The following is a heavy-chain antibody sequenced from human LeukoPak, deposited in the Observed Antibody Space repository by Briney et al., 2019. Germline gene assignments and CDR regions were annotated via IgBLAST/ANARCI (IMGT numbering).Heavy chain of an antibody. V-gene: IGHV4-59*01. CDR1: GGSISSYY. CDR3: AGSNTYSSGYYRFDY. D-gene: IGHD3-22*01. Sequence: SETLSLTCTVSGGSISSYYWSWIRQPPGKGLEWIGYIYYSGSTNYNPPLKSRVTISVDTSKNQFSLKLSSVTAADTAVYYCAGSNTYSSGYYRFDYWGQGTLVTVSS. CDR2: IYYSGST. J-gene: IGHJ4*02.